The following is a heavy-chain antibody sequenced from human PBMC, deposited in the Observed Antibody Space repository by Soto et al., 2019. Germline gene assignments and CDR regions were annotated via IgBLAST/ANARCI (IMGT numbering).Heavy chain of an antibody. CDR3: ARACSSNSCYDGFDY. J-gene: IGHJ4*02. CDR2: IYTSRST. V-gene: IGHV4-4*07. CDR1: GGSISSYY. D-gene: IGHD2-2*01. Sequence: SETLSLTFTVSGGSISSYYWSWIRQHAGKGLEWIGRIYTSRSTNYNPSLKSRVTMSVGTSKNQFSLKLSSVTAADTAVYYCARACSSNSCYDGFDYWGQGTLVT.